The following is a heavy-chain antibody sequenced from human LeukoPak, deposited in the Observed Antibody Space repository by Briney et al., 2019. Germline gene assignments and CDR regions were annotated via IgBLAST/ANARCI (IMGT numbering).Heavy chain of an antibody. V-gene: IGHV1-69*01. J-gene: IGHJ4*02. Sequence: SVKVSCKASGGTFSSYAISWVRQAPGQGLEWMGGIIPIFGTANYAQKFQGRVTITADESTSTAYMELSSLRSEDTAVYYCARDLKRYYDSSGYYYGLFGYWGQGTLVTVSS. CDR2: IIPIFGTA. CDR3: ARDLKRYYDSSGYYYGLFGY. D-gene: IGHD3-22*01. CDR1: GGTFSSYA.